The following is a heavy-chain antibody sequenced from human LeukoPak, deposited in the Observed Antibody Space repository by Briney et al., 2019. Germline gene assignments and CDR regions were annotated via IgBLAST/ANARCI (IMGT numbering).Heavy chain of an antibody. CDR3: ARDSTRCRSTSCYQNDPFDI. J-gene: IGHJ3*02. CDR2: IIPIFGTA. D-gene: IGHD2-2*01. V-gene: IGHV1-69*05. Sequence: SVKVSCKASGGTFSSYAISWVLQAPGQGLEWMGRIIPIFGTANYAQKFQGRVTITTDESTSTAYMELSSLRSEDTAVYYCARDSTRCRSTSCYQNDPFDIWGQGTRVTVSS. CDR1: GGTFSSYA.